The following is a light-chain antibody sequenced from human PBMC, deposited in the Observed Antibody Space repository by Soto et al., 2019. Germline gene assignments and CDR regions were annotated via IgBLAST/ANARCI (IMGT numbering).Light chain of an antibody. CDR3: QRYNSAPQT. J-gene: IGKJ1*01. V-gene: IGKV1-27*01. CDR2: AAS. Sequence: DIPMTQSPSSLSASVGDRVTITCRASQGISNYLAWYQQKPGKVPKLLIYAASTLQSAVPSRFSGSGSGTDFTLSISSLQPEDVATYYCQRYNSAPQTFGQGTKVEIK. CDR1: QGISNY.